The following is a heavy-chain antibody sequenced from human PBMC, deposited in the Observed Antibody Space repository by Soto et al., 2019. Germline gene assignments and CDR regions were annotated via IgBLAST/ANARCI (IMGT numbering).Heavy chain of an antibody. CDR2: INWKSDI. V-gene: IGHV3-9*01. J-gene: IGHJ4*02. CDR1: GFTFDDNA. CDR3: AISQDRGGRTTFIY. D-gene: IGHD3-16*01. Sequence: GGSLRLSCAVSGFTFDDNAMHWVRQAPEKGLEWVSGINWKSDIGYADSVKGRFTISRDNAENSLYLQMNSLRAEDTALYYCAISQDRGGRTTFIYWGTGTQVTVSS.